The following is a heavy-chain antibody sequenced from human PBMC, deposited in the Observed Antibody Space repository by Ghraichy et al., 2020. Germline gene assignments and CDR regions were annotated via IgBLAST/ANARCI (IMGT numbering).Heavy chain of an antibody. V-gene: IGHV5-51*01. CDR2: IYPGDSHV. J-gene: IGHJ4*02. CDR1: GYSFTNYW. D-gene: IGHD6-13*01. CDR3: ARHVAASGDPPYLDC. Sequence: GESLNISCKGSGYSFTNYWIGWVRQMPGRGLEWMGIIYPGDSHVRYRPSFQGQVTISADKSISTAYLQWSSLKASDTAMYYCARHVAASGDPPYLDCWGQGTLVTVSS.